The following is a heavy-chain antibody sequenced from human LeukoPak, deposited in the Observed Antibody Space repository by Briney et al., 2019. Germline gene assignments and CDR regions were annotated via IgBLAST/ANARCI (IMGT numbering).Heavy chain of an antibody. CDR3: ARRRYGGYENDY. V-gene: IGHV4-61*01. CDR1: GGSISSSSYY. CDR2: IYYSGST. D-gene: IGHD5-12*01. Sequence: PSETLSLTCTVSGGSISSSSYYWSWIRQPPGKGLEWIGYIYYSGSTNYNPSLKSRVTISVDTSKNQFSLKLSSVTAADTAVYYCARRRYGGYENDYWGQGTLVTVSS. J-gene: IGHJ4*02.